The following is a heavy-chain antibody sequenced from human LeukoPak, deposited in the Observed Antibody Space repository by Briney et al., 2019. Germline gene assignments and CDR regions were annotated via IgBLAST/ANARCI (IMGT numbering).Heavy chain of an antibody. D-gene: IGHD2-15*01. CDR2: ISTSSSYT. CDR3: AREPVVAAYHDAFDI. V-gene: IGHV3-11*06. J-gene: IGHJ3*02. Sequence: GGSLRLSCAASGFTFSDYYMNWIRQAPGKGLEWVSYISTSSSYTNYADSVKGRFTISRDNAKNSLYLQMNSLRVEDTAVYYCAREPVVAAYHDAFDIWGQGTMVTVSS. CDR1: GFTFSDYY.